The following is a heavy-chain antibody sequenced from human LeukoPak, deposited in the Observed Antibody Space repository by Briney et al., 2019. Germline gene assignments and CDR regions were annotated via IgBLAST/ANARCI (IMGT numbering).Heavy chain of an antibody. CDR3: ARAVSGRFDY. CDR2: INHSGST. V-gene: IGHV4-34*01. Sequence: PSETLSLTCAVYGGSFSGYYWSWIRQPPGKGLEWIGEINHSGSTNYNPSLKSRVTISVDTSKNQFSLKLSSVTVADTAMYYCARAVSGRFDYWGQGTLVTVSS. J-gene: IGHJ4*02. CDR1: GGSFSGYY. D-gene: IGHD6-19*01.